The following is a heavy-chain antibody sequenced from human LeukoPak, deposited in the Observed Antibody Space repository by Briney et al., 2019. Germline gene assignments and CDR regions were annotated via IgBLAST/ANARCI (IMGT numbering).Heavy chain of an antibody. CDR1: GYSISSGYY. V-gene: IGHV4-38-2*01. D-gene: IGHD5-12*01. CDR2: IYHSGST. Sequence: SETLSLTCAVSGYSISSGYYWGWIRQPPGKGLEWIGSIYHSGSTYYNPSLKSRVTISVDTSKNQFSLKLSSVTAADTAVYYCARAKLATISGYYYYMDVWGKGTTVTVSS. J-gene: IGHJ6*03. CDR3: ARAKLATISGYYYYMDV.